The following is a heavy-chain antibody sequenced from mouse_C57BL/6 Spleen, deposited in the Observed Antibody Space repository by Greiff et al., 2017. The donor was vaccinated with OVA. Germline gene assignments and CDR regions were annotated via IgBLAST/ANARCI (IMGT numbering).Heavy chain of an antibody. D-gene: IGHD3-2*02. CDR1: GYTFTDYY. CDR2: INPYNGGT. CDR3: ASGAQATSRAMDY. J-gene: IGHJ4*01. V-gene: IGHV1-19*01. Sequence: EVQLQQSGPVLVKPGASVKMSCKASGYTFTDYYMNWVKQSHGKSLEWIGFINPYNGGTSYNQKFKGKATLTVDKSSSTAYMELNSLTSEDSAVYYCASGAQATSRAMDYWGQGTSVTVSS.